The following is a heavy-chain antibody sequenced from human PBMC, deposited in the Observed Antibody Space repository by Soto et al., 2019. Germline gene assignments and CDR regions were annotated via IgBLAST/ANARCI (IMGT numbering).Heavy chain of an antibody. V-gene: IGHV1-69*06. J-gene: IGHJ3*02. CDR1: GGTLSDHG. CDR2: TIPVFNTA. Sequence: QVQLEQSGAEVKKPGSSVKISCKASGGTLSDHGVSWLRQAPGQGLEWVGGTIPVFNTAKYAPKFQGRVTIAADKSKNIAYMELGSLRSYDTAFYYCARGVYGSGNYYTGPSAFDIWGQGTLVIVSS. CDR3: ARGVYGSGNYYTGPSAFDI. D-gene: IGHD3-10*01.